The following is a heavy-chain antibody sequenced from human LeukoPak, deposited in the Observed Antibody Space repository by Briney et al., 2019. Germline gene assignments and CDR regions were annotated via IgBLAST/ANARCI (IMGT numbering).Heavy chain of an antibody. CDR1: GYTFTSYG. D-gene: IGHD5-18*01. CDR3: AREHDTAIGGY. J-gene: IGHJ4*02. V-gene: IGHV1-69*13. Sequence: SVKVSCKASGYTFTSYGISWVRQAPGQGLEWMGGIIPIFGTANYAQKFQGRVTITADESTSTAYMELSSLRSEDTAVYYCAREHDTAIGGYWGQGTLVTVSS. CDR2: IIPIFGTA.